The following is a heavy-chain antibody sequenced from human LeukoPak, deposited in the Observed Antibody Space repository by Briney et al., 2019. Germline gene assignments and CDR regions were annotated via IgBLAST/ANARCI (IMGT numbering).Heavy chain of an antibody. D-gene: IGHD2/OR15-2a*01. CDR3: ATEAGSTTWYSSRFDY. Sequence: GGSLRLSCAASGFTFSYAWMSWVRQPPGKGLEWVGRIKSKADGGTADYAAPVKGRFTISRDDSKNTLYLQMNSLKIEDTAVYYCATEAGSTTWYSSRFDYWGQGTLVTASS. CDR1: GFTFSYAW. J-gene: IGHJ4*02. V-gene: IGHV3-15*01. CDR2: IKSKADGGTA.